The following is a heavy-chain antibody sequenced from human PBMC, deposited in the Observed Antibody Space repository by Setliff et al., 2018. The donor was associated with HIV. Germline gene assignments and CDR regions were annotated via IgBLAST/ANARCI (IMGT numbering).Heavy chain of an antibody. J-gene: IGHJ4*02. D-gene: IGHD6-13*01. CDR1: GYSISSGYY. V-gene: IGHV4-38-2*01. Sequence: TLSLTCVVSGYSISSGYYWGWIRQPPGKGLEWIGSIYTSGSTKYNPSLKSRVTISVDTSKNQFSLKVSSVTAADTAVYYCARVARGGHSSRWYYFDYWGQGTLVTVSS. CDR2: IYTSGST. CDR3: ARVARGGHSSRWYYFDY.